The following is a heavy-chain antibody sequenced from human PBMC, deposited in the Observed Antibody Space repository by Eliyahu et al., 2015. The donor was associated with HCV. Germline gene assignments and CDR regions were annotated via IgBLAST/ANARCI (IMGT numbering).Heavy chain of an antibody. D-gene: IGHD1-1*01. CDR1: GFTFSTYT. J-gene: IGHJ4*02. V-gene: IGHV3-21*01. CDR2: ISSTSSHI. Sequence: EVQLVESGGGLVKPGGSLRLSCAASGFTFSTYTINWVRQAPGKGLERVSSISSTSSHIYYADSVKDRFTVSRDNARNSVYLQMDSLGAEDTAVYFCVRLRRLNDRLEPSYFDHWGPGTLVTVSS. CDR3: VRLRRLNDRLEPSYFDH.